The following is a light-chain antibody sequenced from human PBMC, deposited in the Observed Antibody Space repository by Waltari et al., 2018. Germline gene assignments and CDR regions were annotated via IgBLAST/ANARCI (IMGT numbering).Light chain of an antibody. Sequence: QSVLTQPPSVSAAPGQRVTISCSRSSSDIGSNYVSCYQHLPGTAPKLVIYENNRRPPGIPDRFAGSKFDTSGPLDSTGLPTGDEADYYCGTWHSGLGVVLFGGGTKLTVL. CDR2: ENN. CDR1: SSDIGSNY. V-gene: IGLV1-51*02. CDR3: GTWHSGLGVVL. J-gene: IGLJ3*02.